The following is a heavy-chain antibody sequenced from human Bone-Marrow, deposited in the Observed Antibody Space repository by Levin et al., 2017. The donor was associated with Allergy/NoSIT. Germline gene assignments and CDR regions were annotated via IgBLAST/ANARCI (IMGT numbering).Heavy chain of an antibody. CDR2: ITGSGDYT. CDR3: AKGLNWDGSVTTTFDI. Sequence: GGSLRLFCAASGLTFSSYAMSWVRQAPGQGLEWVSTITGSGDYTHYADSVKGQFTISRDNSKNTLYLQMNSLRAEDTAVYYCAKGLNWDGSVTTTFDIWGQGTLVTVTS. V-gene: IGHV3-23*01. J-gene: IGHJ4*02. CDR1: GLTFSSYA. D-gene: IGHD1-1*01.